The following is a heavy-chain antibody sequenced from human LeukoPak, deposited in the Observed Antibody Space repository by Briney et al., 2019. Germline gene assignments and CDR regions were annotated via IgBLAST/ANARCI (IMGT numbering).Heavy chain of an antibody. J-gene: IGHJ4*02. CDR2: IHNVGFT. D-gene: IGHD2-2*01. V-gene: IGHV4-4*02. CDR3: ARRVVVVVPAAPFDY. CDR1: GDSISSRYW. Sequence: SGTLSLTCTVSGDSISSRYWWSWVRQPPGKGLEWIGQIHNVGFTKYNPSLKSRVTISVDKSKNHFSLKLNSVTAADTAVYYCARRVVVVVPAAPFDYWGQGTLVTVSS.